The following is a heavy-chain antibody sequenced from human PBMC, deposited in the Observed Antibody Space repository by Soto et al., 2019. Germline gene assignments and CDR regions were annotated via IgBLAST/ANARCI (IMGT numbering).Heavy chain of an antibody. V-gene: IGHV4-31*03. Sequence: QVQLQESGPGLVKPSQTLSLTCTVSGGSISSGGYYWSWIRQHPGKGLEWIGYIYYSGSTYYNPPLKGGVTISEDTSKNQFSRRRSSVAAADTAVYCCGRVGTASGDSGGSAPGGQGTLVPVSS. D-gene: IGHD4-17*01. J-gene: IGHJ5*02. CDR3: GRVGTASGDSGGSAP. CDR1: GGSISSGGYY. CDR2: IYYSGST.